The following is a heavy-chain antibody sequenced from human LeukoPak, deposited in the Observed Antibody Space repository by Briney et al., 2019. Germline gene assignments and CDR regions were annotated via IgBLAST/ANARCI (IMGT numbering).Heavy chain of an antibody. CDR3: ATDTRITIFGVVIGGNWFDP. D-gene: IGHD3-3*01. CDR1: GYTFTSYG. V-gene: IGHV1-18*01. CDR2: ISAYNGNT. Sequence: ASVKVSCKASGYTFTSYGISWVRQAPGQGLEWMGWISAYNGNTNYAQKLQGRVTMTTDTSTSTAYIELRSLRSDDTAVYYSATDTRITIFGVVIGGNWFDPWGQGTLVTVSS. J-gene: IGHJ5*02.